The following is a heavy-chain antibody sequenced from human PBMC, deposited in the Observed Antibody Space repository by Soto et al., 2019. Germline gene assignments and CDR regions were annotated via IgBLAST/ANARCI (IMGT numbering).Heavy chain of an antibody. Sequence: GGSLRLSCAASGFTFSSYAMHWVRQAPGKGLEWVAVISYDGSNKYYADSVKGRFTISRDNSKNTLYLQMNSLRAEDTAVYYCARDSIILRPYYGMDVWGQGTTVTVSS. V-gene: IGHV3-30-3*01. D-gene: IGHD3-16*02. CDR3: ARDSIILRPYYGMDV. CDR2: ISYDGSNK. J-gene: IGHJ6*02. CDR1: GFTFSSYA.